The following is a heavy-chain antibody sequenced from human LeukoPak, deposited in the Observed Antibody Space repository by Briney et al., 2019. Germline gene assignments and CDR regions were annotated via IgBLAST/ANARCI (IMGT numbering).Heavy chain of an antibody. D-gene: IGHD2-21*01. CDR2: IRSKALYGTS. Sequence: PGGSLRLSCSGSGFRFGGYALSWVRQAPGKGLEGVGFIRSKALYGTSEYAASVEGRFTISRDDSNNIVYLQMNSLKTEDTAVYFCVRESDRDYYFDFWGQGTLVTVSS. J-gene: IGHJ4*02. CDR1: GFRFGGYA. V-gene: IGHV3-49*04. CDR3: VRESDRDYYFDF.